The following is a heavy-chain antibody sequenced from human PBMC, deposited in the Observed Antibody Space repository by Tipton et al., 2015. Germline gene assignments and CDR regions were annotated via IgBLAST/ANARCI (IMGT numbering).Heavy chain of an antibody. CDR3: ARTRGVQSSDWEVH. CDR2: LFYNGNT. J-gene: IGHJ4*02. CDR1: GGSVSITNLY. Sequence: LRLSCSVSGGSVSITNLYWTWIRQSPGKGLEWIGHLFYNGNTNYNPSLKSRVTISVDTSENRFSLRLTSVTAADTAMYYCARTRGVQSSDWEVHWGQGILVNVSS. V-gene: IGHV4-61*01. D-gene: IGHD2-21*02.